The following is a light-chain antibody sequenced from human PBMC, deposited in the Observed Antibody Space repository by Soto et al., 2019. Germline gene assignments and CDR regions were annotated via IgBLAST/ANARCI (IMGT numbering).Light chain of an antibody. CDR2: DAS. V-gene: IGKV3-11*01. J-gene: IGKJ5*01. CDR3: QQRSNWPRT. CDR1: QGISSY. Sequence: EIVLAQSPATLSLFPGERATLSCRASQGISSYLAWYQHKPGQAPRLLIYDASNRATGIPDRFSGSGSGTDFTLTISSLEPEDFAVYYCQQRSNWPRTFGQGTRLDIK.